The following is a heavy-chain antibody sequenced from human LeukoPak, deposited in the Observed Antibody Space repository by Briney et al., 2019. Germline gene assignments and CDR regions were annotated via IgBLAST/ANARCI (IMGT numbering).Heavy chain of an antibody. D-gene: IGHD5-18*01. J-gene: IGHJ6*03. CDR2: IIPIFGTA. CDR1: GGTFSNYA. Sequence: ASVKVSCKASGGTFSNYAISWVRQAPGQGLEWMGGIIPIFGTANYAQKFQGRVTITADESTSTAYMELSSLRSEDTAVYYCARESRAVDTAMVPGLARYYYYMDVWGKGTTVTVSS. V-gene: IGHV1-69*13. CDR3: ARESRAVDTAMVPGLARYYYYMDV.